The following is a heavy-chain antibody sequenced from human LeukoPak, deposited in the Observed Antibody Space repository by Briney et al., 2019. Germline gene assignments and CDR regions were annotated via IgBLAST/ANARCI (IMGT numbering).Heavy chain of an antibody. CDR3: ARSGNAGPGWLRYYFDF. V-gene: IGHV3-30*04. CDR1: GFTFSSRA. Sequence: AGGSLRLSCAASGFTFSSRAMRWVRQAPGKGLEWVAVVSDDGTDKYYADSVKGRLTISRDNSRNTLYLQMSGLRVDDTAVYYCARSGNAGPGWLRYYFDFWGQGTLVTVSS. J-gene: IGHJ4*02. D-gene: IGHD5-12*01. CDR2: VSDDGTDK.